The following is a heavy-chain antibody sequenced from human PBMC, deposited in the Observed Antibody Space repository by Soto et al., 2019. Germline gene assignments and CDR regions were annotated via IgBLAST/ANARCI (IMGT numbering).Heavy chain of an antibody. J-gene: IGHJ6*02. CDR1: GFTFSSYA. CDR3: ARARGYYYYYYGMDV. D-gene: IGHD3-10*01. Sequence: GGSLRLSCAASGFTFSSYAMHWVRQAPGKGLEYVSAISSNGGSTYYANSVKGRFTISRDNSKNTLYLQMGSLRAEDMAVYYCARARGYYYYYYGMDVWGQGTTVTVSS. CDR2: ISSNGGST. V-gene: IGHV3-64*01.